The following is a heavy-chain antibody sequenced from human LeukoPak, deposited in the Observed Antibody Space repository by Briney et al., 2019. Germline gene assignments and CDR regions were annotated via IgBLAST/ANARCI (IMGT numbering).Heavy chain of an antibody. V-gene: IGHV4-59*08. CDR1: GGSIRPYY. D-gene: IGHD2-15*01. CDR2: IFHTGGT. J-gene: IGHJ4*02. Sequence: PSETLSLTCTVSGGSIRPYYWSWMRQPPGKGPEYVGYIFHTGGTNYNPSLGSRVTVSLDTSKNQFSLNLSSVTAADTAVYYCARLGFCRGDNCLDDYWGQGTLVTVSS. CDR3: ARLGFCRGDNCLDDY.